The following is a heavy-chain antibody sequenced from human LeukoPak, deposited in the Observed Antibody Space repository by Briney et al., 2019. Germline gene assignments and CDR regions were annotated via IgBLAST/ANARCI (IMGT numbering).Heavy chain of an antibody. V-gene: IGHV4-34*01. D-gene: IGHD3-3*01. Sequence: PSETLSLTCAVYGGSLSNYDWTWIRQPPGKGLEWIGEIHHSGRTNYNPSLKSRITISADTSKKQFSLRLSSVTAADTAVYYCARGRSRVTIFGVALNWLDSWGQGTLVTVSS. CDR2: IHHSGRT. J-gene: IGHJ5*01. CDR3: ARGRSRVTIFGVALNWLDS. CDR1: GGSLSNYD.